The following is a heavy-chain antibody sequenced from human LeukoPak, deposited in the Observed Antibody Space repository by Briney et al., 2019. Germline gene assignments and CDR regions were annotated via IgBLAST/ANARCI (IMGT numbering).Heavy chain of an antibody. CDR3: ARDIQVDSRASGY. Sequence: ASVKVSCKAFGYTFTSNYMHWVRQAPGQGLEWMGIINPSGGSTSYAQKFQGRVTMTRDTSTSTIYMELSSLRSEDTAVYYCARDIQVDSRASGYWGQGTLVTVSS. D-gene: IGHD3-22*01. V-gene: IGHV1-46*01. CDR2: INPSGGST. CDR1: GYTFTSNY. J-gene: IGHJ4*02.